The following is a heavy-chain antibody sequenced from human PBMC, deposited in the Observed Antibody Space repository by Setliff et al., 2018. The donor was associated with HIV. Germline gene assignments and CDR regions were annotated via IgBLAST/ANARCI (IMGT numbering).Heavy chain of an antibody. CDR2: ISGHNGNT. V-gene: IGHV1-18*01. CDR1: GYIFGNYG. CDR3: TRGPWSKVVTTDTFDS. D-gene: IGHD1-26*01. Sequence: ASVKVSCKASGYIFGNYGINWVRQAPGQGLEWMGWISGHNGNTNSAQKVQGRVIMTTDTSTSTAYMELRSLSSDDAAVYYCTRGPWSKVVTTDTFDSWGQGTMVTVSS. J-gene: IGHJ3*02.